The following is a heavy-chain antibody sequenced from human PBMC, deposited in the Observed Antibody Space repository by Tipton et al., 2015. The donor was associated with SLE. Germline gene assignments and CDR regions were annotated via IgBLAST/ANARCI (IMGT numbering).Heavy chain of an antibody. J-gene: IGHJ6*03. V-gene: IGHV3-11*01. CDR1: GFTFSDYY. D-gene: IGHD2-21*01. Sequence: SLRLSCAASGFTFSDYYMSWIRQAPGKGLGWVSYISSSGSTIYYADSVKGRFTISRDNAKNSLYLQMNSLRAEDTAVYYCARDLRPYCGGDCYVYYYYYYMDVWGKGTTVTVSS. CDR3: ARDLRPYCGGDCYVYYYYYYMDV. CDR2: ISSSGSTI.